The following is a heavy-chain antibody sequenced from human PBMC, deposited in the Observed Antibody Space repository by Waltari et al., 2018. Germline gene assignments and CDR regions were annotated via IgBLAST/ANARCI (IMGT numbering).Heavy chain of an antibody. J-gene: IGHJ4*02. D-gene: IGHD3-10*01. Sequence: EVRLVESGGDLVQPGGSLRLPCAASGFPVSSDSRNWLRQAPGKGLEWVSVIYSGGSANYTDSVKGRFIVSRDNSRNTLYLQMNGLRADDTAIYYCARGHRGSRPLWGQGTLVTVSS. V-gene: IGHV3-53*01. CDR3: ARGHRGSRPL. CDR1: GFPVSSDS. CDR2: IYSGGSA.